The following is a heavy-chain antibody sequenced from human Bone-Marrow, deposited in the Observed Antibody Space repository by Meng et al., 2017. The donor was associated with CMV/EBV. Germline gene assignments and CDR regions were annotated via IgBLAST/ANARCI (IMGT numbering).Heavy chain of an antibody. CDR2: INSDGSST. CDR3: ARGVGTQDY. Sequence: GESLKISCAASGFTFSSYAMHWVRQAPGKGLVWVSRINSDGSSTSYADSVKGRFTISRDNAKNTLCLQMNSLRAEDTAVYYCARGVGTQDYWGQGTLVTVSS. J-gene: IGHJ4*02. CDR1: GFTFSSYA. V-gene: IGHV3-74*01. D-gene: IGHD4-23*01.